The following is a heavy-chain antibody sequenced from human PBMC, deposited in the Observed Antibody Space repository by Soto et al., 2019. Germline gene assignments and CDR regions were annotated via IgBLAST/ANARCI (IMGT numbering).Heavy chain of an antibody. Sequence: QVQLQQWGAGLLKLSETLSLTCAVYGGSFSDYYWNWIRQPPGKGLEWIGEINHSGSTNYNPSLKSRVTLSVDTSKNQFSLKLSSVTAADTAVYYCARGWGRIFDYWGQGTLVTVSS. CDR2: INHSGST. V-gene: IGHV4-34*01. CDR3: ARGWGRIFDY. J-gene: IGHJ4*02. CDR1: GGSFSDYY. D-gene: IGHD7-27*01.